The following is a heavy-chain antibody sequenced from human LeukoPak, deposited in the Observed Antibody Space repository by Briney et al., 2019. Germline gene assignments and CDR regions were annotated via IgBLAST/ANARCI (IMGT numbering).Heavy chain of an antibody. D-gene: IGHD2-15*01. CDR2: MDPNSGNT. CDR3: ARAEIVVVVAHYGMDV. CDR1: GYTCTTYD. V-gene: IGHV1-8*01. Sequence: ASVKVSCKASGYTCTTYDINWVRRATGQGLEWMGWMDPNSGNTGYAQKFQGRVTMTRNTSIRTAYMELSSLRSEDTAVYYCARAEIVVVVAHYGMDVWGQGTTVTVSS. J-gene: IGHJ6*02.